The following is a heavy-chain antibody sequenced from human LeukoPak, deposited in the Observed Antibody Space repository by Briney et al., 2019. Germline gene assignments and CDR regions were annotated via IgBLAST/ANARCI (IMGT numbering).Heavy chain of an antibody. CDR2: MNQDGSEK. J-gene: IGHJ6*03. D-gene: IGHD6-13*01. CDR3: AVGAAAGNPPYYYYYMDV. V-gene: IGHV3-7*01. Sequence: GGSLRLSCAASGFTFSSYWMSWVRQAPGKGLEWVANMNQDGSEKYYVDSVKGRFTISRDNAKNSLYLQMNSLRAEDTAVYYCAVGAAAGNPPYYYYYMDVWGKGTTVTVSS. CDR1: GFTFSSYW.